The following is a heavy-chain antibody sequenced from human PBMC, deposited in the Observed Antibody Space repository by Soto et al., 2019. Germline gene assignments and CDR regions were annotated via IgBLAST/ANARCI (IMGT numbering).Heavy chain of an antibody. CDR1: GGSISSGGYY. CDR2: IYYSGST. J-gene: IGHJ6*02. CDR3: ARGDSSSWYTYYYYGMDV. Sequence: PSETLSLTCTVSGGSISSGGYYWSWTRQHPGKGLEWIGYIYYSGSTYYNPSLKSRVTISVDTSKNQFSLKLSSVTAADTAVYYCARGDSSSWYTYYYYGMDVWGQGTTVTVSS. V-gene: IGHV4-31*03. D-gene: IGHD6-13*01.